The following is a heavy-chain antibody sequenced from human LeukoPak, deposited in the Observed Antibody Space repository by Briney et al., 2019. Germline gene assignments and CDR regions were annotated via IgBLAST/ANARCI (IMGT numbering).Heavy chain of an antibody. CDR3: AREPYDYVWGSYRSNWFDP. D-gene: IGHD3-16*02. Sequence: PSETLSLTCTVSGGSISSYYWSWIRQPPGKGLEWIGYIYYSGSTNYNPSLKSRVTISVDTSKNQFSLKLSSVTAADTAVYYCAREPYDYVWGSYRSNWFDPWGQGTLVTVSS. J-gene: IGHJ5*02. CDR2: IYYSGST. V-gene: IGHV4-59*12. CDR1: GGSISSYY.